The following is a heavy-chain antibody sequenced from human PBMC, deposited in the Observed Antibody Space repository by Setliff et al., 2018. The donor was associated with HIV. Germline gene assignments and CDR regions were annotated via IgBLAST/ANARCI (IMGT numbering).Heavy chain of an antibody. CDR3: ASHPPWLDRAEYFQH. J-gene: IGHJ1*01. CDR1: GGTFSSYA. CDR2: IIPIFGTA. V-gene: IGHV1-69*13. D-gene: IGHD6-19*01. Sequence: SVKVSCKASGGTFSSYAISWVRQAPGQGLEWMGGIIPIFGTANYAQKFQGRVTITADESTSTAYMELSSLRSEDTAVYYCASHPPWLDRAEYFQHWGQGTLVTVS.